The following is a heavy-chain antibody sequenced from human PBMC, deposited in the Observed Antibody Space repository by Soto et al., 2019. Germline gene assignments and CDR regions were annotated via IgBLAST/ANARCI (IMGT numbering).Heavy chain of an antibody. CDR1: GYSLTKYY. D-gene: IGHD5-12*01. V-gene: IGHV1-46*01. J-gene: IGHJ5*02. CDR2: INPSGGTA. CDR3: ARGSLNYATTDAHYLAP. Sequence: HVNLVQSGAEVRMPGASVKVSCKASGYSLTKYYIHWVRQAPGQGLEWMGIINPSGGTANYAQKFHGRVTMTRDTSTNTVDMERSSLRSEDPAVYYWARGSLNYATTDAHYLAPWGPGPLVIFSS.